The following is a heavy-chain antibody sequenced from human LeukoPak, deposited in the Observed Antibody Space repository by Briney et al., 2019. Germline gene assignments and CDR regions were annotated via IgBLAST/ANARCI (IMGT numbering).Heavy chain of an antibody. J-gene: IGHJ4*02. V-gene: IGHV1-2*06. CDR3: ARDLYRIAAAGTTGY. CDR2: INPNSGGT. Sequence: GASVTVSYKASGYTFTGYYMHWVRQAPGQGLGWMGRINPNSGGTNYAQKSQGRVTMTRDTSISTAYMELSRLRSDDTAVYYCARDLYRIAAAGTTGYWGQGTLVTVSS. CDR1: GYTFTGYY. D-gene: IGHD6-13*01.